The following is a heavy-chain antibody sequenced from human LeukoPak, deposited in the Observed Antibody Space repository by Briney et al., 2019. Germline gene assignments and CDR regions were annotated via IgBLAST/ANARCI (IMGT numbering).Heavy chain of an antibody. Sequence: GGSLRLSCAASGFTFSSYSMNWVRQAPGKGLEWVSSISSSSSYIYYADSVKGRFTISRDNAKNSLYLQMNSLRAEDTAVYYCARDRRPTTVIGYYYYYYMDVWGKGTTVTVSS. D-gene: IGHD4-11*01. CDR2: ISSSSSYI. J-gene: IGHJ6*03. V-gene: IGHV3-21*01. CDR3: ARDRRPTTVIGYYYYYYMDV. CDR1: GFTFSSYS.